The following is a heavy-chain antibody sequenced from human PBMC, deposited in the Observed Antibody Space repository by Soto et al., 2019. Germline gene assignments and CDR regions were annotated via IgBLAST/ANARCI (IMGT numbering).Heavy chain of an antibody. D-gene: IGHD4-17*01. J-gene: IGHJ4*02. Sequence: QVQLVQSGPEVKKPGALVKFSCKASGDISPRYGISGVRQAPGQGLEWLGWINCYNGVTNYAQSLQGRVTLTTDSSTSTADMEVMSLRFDGTDGYYCAGEHVDYGTFDQWGQGTIVTVSS. CDR1: GDISPRYG. V-gene: IGHV1-18*01. CDR3: AGEHVDYGTFDQ. CDR2: INCYNGVT.